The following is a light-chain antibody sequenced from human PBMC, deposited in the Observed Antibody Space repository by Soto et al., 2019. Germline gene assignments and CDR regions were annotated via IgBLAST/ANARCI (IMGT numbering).Light chain of an antibody. Sequence: QAVVTQPPSVSGAPGQRVTISCTGSSSNIGAGYDVHWYQQLPGTAPKLLIYGNSNRPSGVPDRFSGSKSGTSASLAMTGLQAEDEADYYCQSYDSSLSGVFGTGTKLTVL. CDR3: QSYDSSLSGV. CDR1: SSNIGAGYD. V-gene: IGLV1-40*01. CDR2: GNS. J-gene: IGLJ1*01.